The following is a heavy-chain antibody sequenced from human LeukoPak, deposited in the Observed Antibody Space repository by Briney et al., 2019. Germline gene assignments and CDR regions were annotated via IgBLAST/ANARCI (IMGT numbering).Heavy chain of an antibody. CDR2: INHGRST. V-gene: IGHV4-34*01. Sequence: PSETLSLTCAVYGGSFSAYFWSWIRQPPGKGLEWIREINHGRSTNYNPSLKSRVTISVDTSRNQFSLKLSSVTAADTAVYYCARGALMTSAVGPDSWFGPWGQGILVTVSS. D-gene: IGHD2-8*01. J-gene: IGHJ5*02. CDR1: GGSFSAYF. CDR3: ARGALMTSAVGPDSWFGP.